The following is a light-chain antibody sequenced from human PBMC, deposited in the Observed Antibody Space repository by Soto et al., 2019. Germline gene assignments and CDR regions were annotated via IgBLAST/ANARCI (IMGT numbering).Light chain of an antibody. Sequence: DIQMTQSPSSLSASVGDRVTITCQASQDITNFLNWYQQKSGKAPKLLIYAASNLEAGVPSRLIGGGSGTDFTFTISSLQPEDIATYYCQQYDLFPWTFGQGTKVEIK. CDR3: QQYDLFPWT. V-gene: IGKV1-33*01. CDR2: AAS. CDR1: QDITNF. J-gene: IGKJ1*01.